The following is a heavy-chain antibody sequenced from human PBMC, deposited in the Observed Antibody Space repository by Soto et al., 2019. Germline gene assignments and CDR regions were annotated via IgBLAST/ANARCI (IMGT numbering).Heavy chain of an antibody. CDR3: AKDIVLVPAAISQSIFDS. V-gene: IGHV3-43*01. Sequence: PGGSLRLSCAASGFTFSNYWMHWVRQAPGKGLVWVSLITWDGGSTSYADSVKGRFTISRDNSKNSLYLQMNSLRTEDTALYYCAKDIVLVPAAISQSIFDSWGQGTLVTVSS. CDR2: ITWDGGST. CDR1: GFTFSNYW. J-gene: IGHJ4*02. D-gene: IGHD2-2*01.